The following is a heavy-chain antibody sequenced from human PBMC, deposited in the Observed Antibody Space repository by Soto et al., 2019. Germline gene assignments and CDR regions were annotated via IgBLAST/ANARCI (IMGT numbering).Heavy chain of an antibody. J-gene: IGHJ4*02. CDR1: GYTFSSYV. CDR2: ISPYIGNT. V-gene: IGHV1-18*04. D-gene: IGHD3-16*01. Sequence: QVQLVQSGVEVQKPGASVKVSCKASGYTFSSYVINWLRQAPGQGLEWMGWISPYIGNTNYGQNLQGRVTMTTYTPTSIVDMALRSLRSDDTAVYYCAREGGVWGSLREFDYWGQGPLVTVSP. CDR3: AREGGVWGSLREFDY.